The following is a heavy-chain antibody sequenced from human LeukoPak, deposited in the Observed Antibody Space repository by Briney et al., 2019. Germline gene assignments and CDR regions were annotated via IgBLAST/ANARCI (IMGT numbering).Heavy chain of an antibody. CDR3: VRGQTIDY. CDR2: IKSDGTGI. J-gene: IGHJ4*02. D-gene: IGHD3-3*01. CDR1: GFTFSNYW. V-gene: IGHV3-74*01. Sequence: GGSLTFSCTTSGFTFSNYWMYWVRQAPGKGLVWVSRIKSDGTGITYTDSVEGRFTISRDNAKNTLYLQMNSLRDEDTAVYYCVRGQTIDYWGQGTLVTVSS.